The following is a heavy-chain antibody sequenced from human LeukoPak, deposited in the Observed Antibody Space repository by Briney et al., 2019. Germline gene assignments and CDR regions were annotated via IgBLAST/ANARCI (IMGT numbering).Heavy chain of an antibody. V-gene: IGHV1-8*03. D-gene: IGHD3-22*01. J-gene: IGHJ3*02. CDR1: GYTFTGYY. CDR2: MNPNSGNT. Sequence: ASVKVSCKASGYTFTGYYMHWVRQAPGQGLEWMGWMNPNSGNTGYAQKFQGRVTITRNTSISTAYMELSSLRSEDTAVYYCARGHYYDSSGGPDAFDIWGQGTMVTVSS. CDR3: ARGHYYDSSGGPDAFDI.